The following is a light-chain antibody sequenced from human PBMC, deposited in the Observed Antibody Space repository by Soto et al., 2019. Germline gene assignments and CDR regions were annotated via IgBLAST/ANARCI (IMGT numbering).Light chain of an antibody. CDR3: QQHHEYAAWT. CDR2: KAS. Sequence: DIQMTQSPSTLSASVGDRVTITCRASQSVSIWLAWYQQKPGKAPNLLIYKASSLQSGVPSRFSGSGSGTEFNLTISGLQPEDSATYYCQQHHEYAAWTFGQGTKVEIK. J-gene: IGKJ1*01. V-gene: IGKV1-5*03. CDR1: QSVSIW.